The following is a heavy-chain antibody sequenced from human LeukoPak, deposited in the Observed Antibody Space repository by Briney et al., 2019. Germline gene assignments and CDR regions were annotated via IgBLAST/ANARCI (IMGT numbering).Heavy chain of an antibody. D-gene: IGHD3-22*01. V-gene: IGHV5-51*01. J-gene: IGHJ4*02. CDR3: ARSESSGWAY. Sequence: GESLQISCKGSGYTFTNYWIGWVRQMPGKGLEWMAVINPDNFDIRYSPSFQGQITISADKSISTAYLQWSSLKATDTAMYFCARSESSGWAYWGQGTPVTVAS. CDR1: GYTFTNYW. CDR2: INPDNFDI.